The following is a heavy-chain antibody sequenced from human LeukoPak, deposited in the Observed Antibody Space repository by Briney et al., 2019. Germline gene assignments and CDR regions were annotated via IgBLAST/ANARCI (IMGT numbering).Heavy chain of an antibody. Sequence: PGGSLRLSCAASGFTFSSYGMHWVRQAPGKGLEWVAVIWYDGSNKYYADSVKGRFTISRDNSKNTLYLQMNSLRAEDTAVYYCARELWSGYYSFGYWGQGTLVTVSS. CDR1: GFTFSSYG. CDR3: ARELWSGYYSFGY. CDR2: IWYDGSNK. D-gene: IGHD3-3*01. V-gene: IGHV3-33*01. J-gene: IGHJ4*02.